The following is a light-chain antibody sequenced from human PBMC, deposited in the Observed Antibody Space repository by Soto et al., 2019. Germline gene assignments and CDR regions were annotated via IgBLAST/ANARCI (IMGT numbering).Light chain of an antibody. J-gene: IGKJ1*01. CDR2: GAS. CDR3: QQYGSSPRT. V-gene: IGKV3-20*01. CDR1: QSGTNNY. Sequence: EIVLTQSPGTLSLSPGERATLSCRASQSGTNNYLAWYQQRPGQAPRLLIYGASSRATGIPDRVSGSGSGTDFTLSISRLAPEDFAVYYCQQYGSSPRTFGQGTKVDIK.